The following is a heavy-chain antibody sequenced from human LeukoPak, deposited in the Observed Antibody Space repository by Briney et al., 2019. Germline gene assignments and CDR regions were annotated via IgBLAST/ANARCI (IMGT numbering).Heavy chain of an antibody. V-gene: IGHV3-74*01. CDR2: INTDGTVT. Sequence: GGSPKLSFAASGFPFSKYWMLWVRPAPGKGLESVSRINTDGTVTTYADSVKGRFTVSRDNADNTMFLQMNSVRDEDTAVYYCATKQWLAPPPDSWGQGTPVTVSS. J-gene: IGHJ4*02. CDR1: GFPFSKYW. D-gene: IGHD6-19*01. CDR3: ATKQWLAPPPDS.